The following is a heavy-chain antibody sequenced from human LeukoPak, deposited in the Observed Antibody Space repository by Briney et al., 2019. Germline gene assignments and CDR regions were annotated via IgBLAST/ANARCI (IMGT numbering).Heavy chain of an antibody. CDR2: ISWNSGSI. CDR3: AKDIGVPAAIDYYYYGMDV. CDR1: GFTFDDYA. V-gene: IGHV3-9*01. Sequence: PGGSLRLSCAASGFTFDDYAMHWVRQAPGKGLEWVSGISWNSGSIGYADSVKGRFTISRDNAKNSLYLQMNSLRAEDTALYYCAKDIGVPAAIDYYYYGMDVWGQGTTVTVSS. D-gene: IGHD2-2*01. J-gene: IGHJ6*02.